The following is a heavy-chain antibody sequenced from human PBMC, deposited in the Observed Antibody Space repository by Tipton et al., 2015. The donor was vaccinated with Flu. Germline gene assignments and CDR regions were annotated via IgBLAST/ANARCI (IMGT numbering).Heavy chain of an antibody. Sequence: TLSLTCTVSGGSISSGGYYWSWIRQHPGKGLEWIGYIYYSGSTYYNPSLKSRVTISVDTSKNQFSLKLSSVTAADTAVYYCARDPFLQRGYSYGQTGPGWYFDLWGRGTLVTVSS. CDR3: ARDPFLQRGYSYGQTGPGWYFDL. V-gene: IGHV4-31*03. D-gene: IGHD5-18*01. CDR1: GGSISSGGYY. CDR2: IYYSGST. J-gene: IGHJ2*01.